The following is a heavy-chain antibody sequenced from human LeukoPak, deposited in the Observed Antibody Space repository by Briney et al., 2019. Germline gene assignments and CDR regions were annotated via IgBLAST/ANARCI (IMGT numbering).Heavy chain of an antibody. D-gene: IGHD3-10*01. CDR1: GLTVSSNY. Sequence: GGSLRLSCAASGLTVSSNYMSWVRQAPGKGLVWVSRISSDGSITGYADSVKGRFTISRDNAKNTLYLQMNSLRAEDTAVYYCARHLNYYLDYWGQGTLVTVSS. J-gene: IGHJ4*02. CDR2: ISSDGSIT. CDR3: ARHLNYYLDY. V-gene: IGHV3-74*01.